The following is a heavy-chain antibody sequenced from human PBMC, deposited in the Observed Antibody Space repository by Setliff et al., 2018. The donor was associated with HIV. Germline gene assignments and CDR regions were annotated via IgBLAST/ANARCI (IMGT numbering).Heavy chain of an antibody. D-gene: IGHD3-10*01. CDR2: ISHTGGT. CDR3: MRDRGAGSYSGFDY. CDR1: GGSISTNNW. J-gene: IGHJ4*02. Sequence: PSETLSLTCAASGGSISTNNWWNWVRQSPEKGLEWLGEISHTGGTNYNPSLKSRLTISVDKSKNRVSLQLSSVTAADTAVYYCMRDRGAGSYSGFDYWGKGTLVTVSS. V-gene: IGHV4-4*02.